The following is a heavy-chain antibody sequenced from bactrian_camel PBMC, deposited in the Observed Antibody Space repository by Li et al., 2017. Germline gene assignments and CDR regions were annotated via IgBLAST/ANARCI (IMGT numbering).Heavy chain of an antibody. J-gene: IGHJ4*01. CDR2: IYGGITT. D-gene: IGHD1*01. V-gene: IGHV3S40*01. CDR1: GYTYSTNC. Sequence: DVQLVESGGGSAQAGESLRLSCAASGYTYSTNCMGWFRQAPGKAREGVAAIYGGITTYYDDSVKGRFTISQDNAKPMLYLQMDALKPEDTAMYYCASDLYGNGWRKVISPISQGTQVTVS.